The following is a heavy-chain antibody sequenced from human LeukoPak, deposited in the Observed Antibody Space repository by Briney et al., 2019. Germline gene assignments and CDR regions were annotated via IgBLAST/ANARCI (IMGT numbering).Heavy chain of an antibody. CDR3: ANGNRCTSPNCLGYYYFYMDV. J-gene: IGHJ6*03. Sequence: GGSLRLSCAASGFTFSSYAMNWVRQAPGRGLEWISGFSGSGGTTYYADSVKGRFTISRDNSKNTLYLQMNSLRAEDTAVYYCANGNRCTSPNCLGYYYFYMDVWGKGTTVTVSS. V-gene: IGHV3-23*01. CDR1: GFTFSSYA. D-gene: IGHD2-8*01. CDR2: FSGSGGTT.